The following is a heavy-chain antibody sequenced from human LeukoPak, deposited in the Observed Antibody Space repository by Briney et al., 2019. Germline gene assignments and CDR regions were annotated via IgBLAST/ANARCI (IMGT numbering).Heavy chain of an antibody. CDR3: VKDRKRYYDSSGYYYLYGMDV. CDR2: NK. Sequence: GGSLRLSCAASGXTFSSYGMHWVRQAPGKGLEWVAVNKYYADSVKGRFTISRDNSKNTLYLQMNSLRAEDTAVYYCVKDRKRYYDSSGYYYLYGMDVWGQGTTVTVSS. CDR1: GXTFSSYG. V-gene: IGHV3-30*18. D-gene: IGHD3-22*01. J-gene: IGHJ6*02.